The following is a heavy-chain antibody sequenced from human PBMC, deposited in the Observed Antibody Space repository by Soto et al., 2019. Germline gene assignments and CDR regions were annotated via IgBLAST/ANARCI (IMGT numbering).Heavy chain of an antibody. D-gene: IGHD2-8*02. V-gene: IGHV3-21*01. Sequence: EVQLVESGGGLVKPGESLRLACAASGFTFSHYSMNWVRQAPGKGLEWVSSMSSTGSFMYYAESVKGRFTISRDSAKESPYLQMNNLRGEDTPVYYCANGGGITGVDYMDVWGKGTTVIVSS. CDR2: MSSTGSFM. J-gene: IGHJ6*03. CDR1: GFTFSHYS. CDR3: ANGGGITGVDYMDV.